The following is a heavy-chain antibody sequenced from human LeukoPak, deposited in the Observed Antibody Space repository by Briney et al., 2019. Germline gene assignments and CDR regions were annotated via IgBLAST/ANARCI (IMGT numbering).Heavy chain of an antibody. J-gene: IGHJ4*02. D-gene: IGHD3-10*01. CDR1: GYTFTGYY. V-gene: IGHV1-2*04. CDR2: INPNSGGT. Sequence: ASVKVSCKASGYTFTGYYMHWVRQAPGQGLKWMGWINPNSGGTNYAQKFQGWVTMTRDTSISTAYMELSRLRSEDTAVYYCARAVRYGSGIYYFDYWGQGTLVTVSS. CDR3: ARAVRYGSGIYYFDY.